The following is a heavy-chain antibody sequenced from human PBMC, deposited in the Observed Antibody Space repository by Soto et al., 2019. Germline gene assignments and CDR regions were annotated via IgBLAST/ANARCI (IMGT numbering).Heavy chain of an antibody. CDR3: ARDRGSGFDFS. V-gene: IGHV3-7*01. D-gene: IGHD3-22*01. Sequence: HPWGSLRLSGAASGFTVRRLWMSWVRQAPGKGLEWVANIKDDGRDKYYVDSVKGRFTISRDNAKNSLYLQMNSLRAEDTAVYYCARDRGSGFDFSWGQRTLVTVSS. CDR2: IKDDGRDK. CDR1: GFTVRRLW. J-gene: IGHJ5*02.